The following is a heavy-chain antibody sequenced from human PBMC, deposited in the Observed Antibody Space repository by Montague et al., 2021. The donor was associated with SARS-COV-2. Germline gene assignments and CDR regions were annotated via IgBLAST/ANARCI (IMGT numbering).Heavy chain of an antibody. J-gene: IGHJ3*02. V-gene: IGHV4-31*03. Sequence: TLSLTCTVSGGSISSGGYYWSWIRQHPGKGLEWIGYIYYSGSTYYNPSLKSRVTISVDTSKNQFSLKLSSVTAADTAVYYCARAATITMIVVVIDAFDIWAKGTMVPVPS. CDR1: GGSISSGGYY. CDR2: IYYSGST. D-gene: IGHD3-22*01. CDR3: ARAATITMIVVVIDAFDI.